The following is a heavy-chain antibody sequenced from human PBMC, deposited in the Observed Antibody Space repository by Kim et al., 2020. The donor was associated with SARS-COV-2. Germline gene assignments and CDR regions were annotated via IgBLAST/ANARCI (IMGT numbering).Heavy chain of an antibody. J-gene: IGHJ6*03. Sequence: GGSLRLSCAASGFTFSSYSMHWVRQAPGKGLEWVAFISYDRSNKYYADSVKGRFTISRDNSKNTLYLQMNSLRAEDTAVYYCAKGRADCRSTSCYVHRPSSDDYSSYYYWDVWGKGTTVPAPS. CDR1: GFTFSSYS. V-gene: IGHV3-30*18. CDR2: ISYDRSNK. D-gene: IGHD2-2*01. CDR3: AKGRADCRSTSCYVHRPSSDDYSSYYYWDV.